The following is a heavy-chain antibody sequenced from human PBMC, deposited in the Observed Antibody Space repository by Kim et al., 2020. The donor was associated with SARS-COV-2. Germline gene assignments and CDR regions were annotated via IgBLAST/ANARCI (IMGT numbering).Heavy chain of an antibody. D-gene: IGHD6-6*01. V-gene: IGHV4-39*01. J-gene: IGHJ4*02. Sequence: SETLSLTCAVSGGSISSDSGYWGWVRQSPGKGLEWIATIYYAGNTYDNPSLKSRVTISVDTYKNQFSLKVRTVTASDTAVYFCARNNRMGTSSLGPLDSWGQGTLVPVPS. CDR1: GGSISSDSGY. CDR2: IYYAGNT. CDR3: ARNNRMGTSSLGPLDS.